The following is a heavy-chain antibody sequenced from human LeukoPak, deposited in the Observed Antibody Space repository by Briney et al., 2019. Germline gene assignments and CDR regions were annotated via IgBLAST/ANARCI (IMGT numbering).Heavy chain of an antibody. V-gene: IGHV1-24*01. D-gene: IGHD5-12*01. CDR3: ATGYSGYDGYAFDI. CDR2: FDPEDGET. Sequence: ASVKVSCKVSGYTLTELSMHWVRQAPGKGLEWMGGFDPEDGETIYAQKFQGRVTMTEDTSTDTAYVELSSLRSEDTAVYYCATGYSGYDGYAFDIWGQGTMVTVSS. J-gene: IGHJ3*02. CDR1: GYTLTELS.